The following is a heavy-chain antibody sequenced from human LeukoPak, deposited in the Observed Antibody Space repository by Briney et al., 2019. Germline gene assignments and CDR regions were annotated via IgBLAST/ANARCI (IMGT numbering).Heavy chain of an antibody. CDR1: GFTFSNYN. V-gene: IGHV3-21*01. D-gene: IGHD1-26*01. CDR2: ITSSGTYI. Sequence: PGGSLRLSCAASGFTFSNYNMNWVRQAPGKTMEWVSSITSSGTYIFYADSVRGRFTISRDNAKNSLYLQMDSLGPEDTAVYYCARDPYSGNYGNDYYYYMDVWGKGTTVTISS. J-gene: IGHJ6*03. CDR3: ARDPYSGNYGNDYYYYMDV.